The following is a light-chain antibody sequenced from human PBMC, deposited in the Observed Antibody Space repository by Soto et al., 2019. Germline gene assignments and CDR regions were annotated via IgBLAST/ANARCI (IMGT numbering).Light chain of an antibody. CDR2: QAS. Sequence: DIQMTQSPSTLSASVGDRVTITCRASQSISTWLAWYQQKPGKAHKLLIYQASNLESGVPSRFSGSGSGTEFTLTLNSLQPDDFATYYCQRYSSDSPFGQGTKLEIK. CDR1: QSISTW. V-gene: IGKV1-5*03. J-gene: IGKJ2*01. CDR3: QRYSSDSP.